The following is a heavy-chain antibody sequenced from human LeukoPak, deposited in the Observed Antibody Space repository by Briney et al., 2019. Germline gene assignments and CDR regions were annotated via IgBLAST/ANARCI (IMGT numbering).Heavy chain of an antibody. CDR2: SYYSGSA. D-gene: IGHD3-3*01. CDR3: ARADFRGGYFASFDY. J-gene: IGHJ4*02. V-gene: IGHV4-31*03. Sequence: SQTLSLTCSVSGGSISNGDYYWSWIRQHPEKGLEWIGDSYYSGSAYYNPSLKGRVTVSIDTTKNQFSLRLSSVTAADTAVYYCARADFRGGYFASFDYWGQGTLVTVSS. CDR1: GGSISNGDYY.